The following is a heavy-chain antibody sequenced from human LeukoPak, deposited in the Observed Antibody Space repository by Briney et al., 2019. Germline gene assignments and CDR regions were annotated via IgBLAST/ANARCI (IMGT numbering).Heavy chain of an antibody. CDR1: GYTFTDYY. J-gene: IGHJ6*02. D-gene: IGHD3-10*01. Sequence: ASVKVSCKASGYTFTDYYIHWVRQAPGQGLEWMGIINPSGGSTSYAQKFQGRVTMTRDTSTSTVYMELSSLRSEDTAVYYCARGQRITMVRGVIITASLDYGMDVWGQGTTVTVSS. CDR2: INPSGGST. V-gene: IGHV1-46*01. CDR3: ARGQRITMVRGVIITASLDYGMDV.